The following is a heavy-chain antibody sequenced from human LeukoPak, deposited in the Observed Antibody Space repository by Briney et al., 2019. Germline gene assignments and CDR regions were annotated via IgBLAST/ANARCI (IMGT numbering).Heavy chain of an antibody. CDR2: IIPIFGTA. CDR1: GGTFSSYA. CDR3: ARDKAHSGYPYCFDY. J-gene: IGHJ4*02. D-gene: IGHD5-12*01. Sequence: SVKVSCKASGGTFSSYAISWVRQAPGQGLEWMGGIIPIFGTANYAQKSQGRVTITADESTSTAYMELSSLRSEDTAVYYCARDKAHSGYPYCFDYWGQGTLVTVSS. V-gene: IGHV1-69*01.